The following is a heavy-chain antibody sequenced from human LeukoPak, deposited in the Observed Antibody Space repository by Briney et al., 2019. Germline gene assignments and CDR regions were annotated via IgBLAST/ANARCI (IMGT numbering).Heavy chain of an antibody. V-gene: IGHV3-23*01. D-gene: IGHD6-19*01. CDR2: ISGSGGST. Sequence: PGGSLRLSCAASGFTFNSYAMSWVRQAPGKGLEWVSAISGSGGSTYYADSVKGRFTISRDNSKNTLYLQMNSLRAEDTAVYYCAKDSSGYSYFDYWGQGTLVTVSS. CDR1: GFTFNSYA. CDR3: AKDSSGYSYFDY. J-gene: IGHJ4*02.